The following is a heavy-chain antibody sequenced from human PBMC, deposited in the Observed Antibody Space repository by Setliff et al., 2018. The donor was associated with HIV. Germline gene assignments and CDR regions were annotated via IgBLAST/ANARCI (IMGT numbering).Heavy chain of an antibody. CDR2: ISSSSGTI. CDR3: ARDRRGSSRFYFDY. Sequence: GGSLRLSCAASGFTFGDYSVNWVRQAPGKGLEWVSYISSSSGTIYYADSVKGRFTSSRDNAKMYLHMNSLRAEATAVYYCARDRRGSSRFYFDYWGQGTLVTVSS. D-gene: IGHD6-13*01. CDR1: GFTFGDYS. J-gene: IGHJ4*02. V-gene: IGHV3-48*01.